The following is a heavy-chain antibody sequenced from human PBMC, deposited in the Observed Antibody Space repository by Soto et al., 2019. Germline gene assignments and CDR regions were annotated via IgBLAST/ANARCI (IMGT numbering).Heavy chain of an antibody. D-gene: IGHD2-15*01. CDR2: ISASIGHT. Sequence: ASVKVSCKASGYIVNDYAISWVRQAPGQGLEWVGWISASIGHTNYAQSFQGRVTMTTDRSTTTAYMELRNLRSDDTAVYYCARGSYCSGGTCTKWFDPWGQGTLVPVSS. V-gene: IGHV1-18*01. CDR3: ARGSYCSGGTCTKWFDP. J-gene: IGHJ5*02. CDR1: GYIVNDYA.